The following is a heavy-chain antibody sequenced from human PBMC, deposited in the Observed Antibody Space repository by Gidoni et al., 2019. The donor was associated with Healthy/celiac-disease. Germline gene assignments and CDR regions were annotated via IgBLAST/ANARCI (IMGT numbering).Heavy chain of an antibody. CDR3: ARDLIGGPSRGYGGQGDY. J-gene: IGHJ4*02. CDR1: GGTFSSYA. D-gene: IGHD5-12*01. CDR2: IIPSFGTA. Sequence: QVQLVQSGAEVKKPGSSVKVYCKASGGTFSSYAISWVRQAPGQGLEWMGGIIPSFGTANYAQKFQGRVTITADESTSTAYMELSSLRSEDTAVYYCARDLIGGPSRGYGGQGDYWGQGTLVTVSS. V-gene: IGHV1-69*01.